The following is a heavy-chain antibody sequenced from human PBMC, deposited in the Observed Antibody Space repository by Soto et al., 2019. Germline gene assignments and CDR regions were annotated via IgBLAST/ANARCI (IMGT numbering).Heavy chain of an antibody. CDR1: GFTFSDYY. D-gene: IGHD3-22*01. V-gene: IGHV3-11*06. J-gene: IGHJ4*02. CDR2: ISSSSSYT. Sequence: QVQLVESGGGLVKPGGSLRLSCAASGFTFSDYYMSWIRQAPGKGLEWVSYISSSSSYTNYEDSVKGRFTISRDNAKNSLYLQMNSLRAEDTAVYYCARNYYYDSSGYYYFDYWGQGTLVTVSS. CDR3: ARNYYYDSSGYYYFDY.